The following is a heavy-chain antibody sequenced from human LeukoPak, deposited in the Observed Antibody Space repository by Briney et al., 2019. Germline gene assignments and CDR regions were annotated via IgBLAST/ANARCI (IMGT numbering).Heavy chain of an antibody. D-gene: IGHD6-19*01. CDR2: TSSDSNT. J-gene: IGHJ4*02. CDR3: AKGAWCDY. Sequence: GGSLRLSCAASGFTFSSYEMNWVRQAPGKGLEWVSITSSDSNTYYADSVKGRFTISRDNAKNTLFLQMNSLRAEDTAIYYCAKGAWCDYWGQGTLVTVSS. CDR1: GFTFSSYE. V-gene: IGHV3-23*01.